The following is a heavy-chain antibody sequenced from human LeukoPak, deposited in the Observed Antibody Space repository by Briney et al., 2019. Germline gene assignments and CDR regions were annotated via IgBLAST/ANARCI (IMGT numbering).Heavy chain of an antibody. V-gene: IGHV4-34*01. CDR1: GGSFSGYY. D-gene: IGHD1-26*01. J-gene: IGHJ4*02. CDR3: ARVDSSRSYYGKYYFDY. CDR2: INHSGST. Sequence: SETLSLTCAVYGGSFSGYYWSWIRQPPGKGLEWIGEINHSGSTNYNPSLKSRVTISVDTSKNQFSLKLSSVTAADTAVYYCARVDSSRSYYGKYYFDYWGQGTLVTVSS.